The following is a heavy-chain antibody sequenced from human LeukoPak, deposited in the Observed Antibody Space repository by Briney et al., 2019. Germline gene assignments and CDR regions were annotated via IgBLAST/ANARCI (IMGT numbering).Heavy chain of an antibody. V-gene: IGHV3-66*01. Sequence: PGGSLRLSCAASGFTVSGNYMNWVRQAPGKGLEWVSVIKSGAGTFYADSVKGRFTIPRDNSKNTLSLQMNSLRAEDTAMYYCARDRGYSYGNWYFDNWGQGTLVTVSS. CDR1: GFTVSGNY. J-gene: IGHJ4*02. CDR3: ARDRGYSYGNWYFDN. CDR2: IKSGAGT. D-gene: IGHD5-18*01.